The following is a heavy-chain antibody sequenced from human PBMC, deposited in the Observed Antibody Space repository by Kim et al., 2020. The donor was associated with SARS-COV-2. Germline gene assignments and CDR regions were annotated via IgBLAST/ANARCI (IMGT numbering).Heavy chain of an antibody. J-gene: IGHJ6*02. Sequence: ADSGKGRFTISRDSAKNRMYLQMNSLRAEDTAVNYSARAGYSSSFYGMDVWGQGTTVTVSS. CDR3: ARAGYSSSFYGMDV. D-gene: IGHD6-13*01. V-gene: IGHV3-74*01.